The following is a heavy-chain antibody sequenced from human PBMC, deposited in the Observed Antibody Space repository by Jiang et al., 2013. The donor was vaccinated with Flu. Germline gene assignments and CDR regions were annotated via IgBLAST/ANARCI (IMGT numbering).Heavy chain of an antibody. J-gene: IGHJ5*02. CDR2: IYYSGST. CDR3: ARLARQQWPENWFDP. Sequence: LLKPSETLSLTCAVYGGSFSGYYWSWIRQPPGKGLEWIGTIYYSGSTFYNASLKSRITMSVDTSKNQFSLKLNSVTAADTAIYYCARLARQQWPENWFDPWGQGTLVTVSS. D-gene: IGHD6-19*01. CDR1: GGSFSGYY. V-gene: IGHV4-34*01.